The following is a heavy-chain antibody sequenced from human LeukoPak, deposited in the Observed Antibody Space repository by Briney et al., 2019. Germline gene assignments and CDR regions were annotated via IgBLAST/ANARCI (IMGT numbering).Heavy chain of an antibody. V-gene: IGHV3-48*01. CDR3: AREGVARPVDY. Sequence: GGSLRLSCAASGFTFSSYSMNWVRQAPGKGLEWVSYISSSSSTIYYADSVKGRFTISRDNAKNSLYLQMNSLRAEDTAVYYCAREGVARPVDYWGQGTLVTVSS. D-gene: IGHD6-6*01. CDR1: GFTFSSYS. J-gene: IGHJ4*02. CDR2: ISSSSSTI.